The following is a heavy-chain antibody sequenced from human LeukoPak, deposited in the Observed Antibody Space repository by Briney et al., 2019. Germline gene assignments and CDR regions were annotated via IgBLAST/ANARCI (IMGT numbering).Heavy chain of an antibody. V-gene: IGHV3-21*01. CDR2: ICGTGEFI. CDR3: ARDDSHGYHFFDS. D-gene: IGHD3-22*01. CDR1: GFTFTSYS. Sequence: ALGSPRLSCATSGFTFTSYSMSCIRQTPGKGLQWVSSICGTGEFIYDGDSVKGRVTISRDNGNNSLYLQMNSVRPEDMAVYYCARDDSHGYHFFDSWGRGTLVTVSS. J-gene: IGHJ4*02.